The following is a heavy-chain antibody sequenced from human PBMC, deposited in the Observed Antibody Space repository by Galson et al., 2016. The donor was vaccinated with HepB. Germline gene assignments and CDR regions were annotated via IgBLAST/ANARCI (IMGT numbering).Heavy chain of an antibody. J-gene: IGHJ4*02. CDR3: ATMMGRFDF. CDR1: GASISSDGYY. Sequence: TLSLTCTVSGASISSDGYYWTWIRQQPGRGLEWMGYVLSSGDTYYNPSLTSRLTLSLDTSKSQFSLRLTSVTAADTAVYYCATMMGRFDFWGQGTRVTVSS. V-gene: IGHV4-31*03. CDR2: VLSSGDT. D-gene: IGHD1-26*01.